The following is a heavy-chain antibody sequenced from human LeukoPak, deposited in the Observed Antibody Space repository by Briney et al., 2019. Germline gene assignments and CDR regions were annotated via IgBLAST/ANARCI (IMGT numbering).Heavy chain of an antibody. CDR1: GGSISSYY. D-gene: IGHD1-26*01. Sequence: PSETLSLTCTVSGGSISSYYWSWIRQPPGKGLEWIGYIYTSGSTNYNPSLKSRVTISVDTSKTQFSLKLSSVTAADTAVYYCARRGDLLEDGAFDIWGQGTMVTVSS. CDR3: ARRGDLLEDGAFDI. V-gene: IGHV4-4*09. CDR2: IYTSGST. J-gene: IGHJ3*02.